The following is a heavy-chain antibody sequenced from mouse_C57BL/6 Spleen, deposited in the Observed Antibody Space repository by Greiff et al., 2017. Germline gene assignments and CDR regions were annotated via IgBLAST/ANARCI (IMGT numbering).Heavy chain of an antibody. Sequence: QQSCKASGYTFTSYWMHWVKQRPGRGLEWIGRIDPNSGGTKYNEKFKSKATLTVDKPSSTAYMQLSSLTSEDSAVYYCARGLRGDYYAMDYWGQGTSVTVSS. CDR3: ARGLRGDYYAMDY. V-gene: IGHV1-72*01. CDR2: IDPNSGGT. CDR1: GYTFTSYW. J-gene: IGHJ4*01. D-gene: IGHD3-1*01.